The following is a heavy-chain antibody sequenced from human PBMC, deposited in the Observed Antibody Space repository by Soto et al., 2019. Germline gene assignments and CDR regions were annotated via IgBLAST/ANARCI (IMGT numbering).Heavy chain of an antibody. CDR2: IYYSGST. Sequence: SETLSLTCTVSGGSISSYYWSWIRQPPGKGLEWIGYIYYSGSTNYNPSLKSRVTISVDTSKNQFSLKLSSVTAADTAVYYFARDPRIAPALPPVWFAPSAQGTPVTVSS. CDR1: GGSISSYY. V-gene: IGHV4-59*01. CDR3: ARDPRIAPALPPVWFAP. J-gene: IGHJ5*02. D-gene: IGHD6-6*01.